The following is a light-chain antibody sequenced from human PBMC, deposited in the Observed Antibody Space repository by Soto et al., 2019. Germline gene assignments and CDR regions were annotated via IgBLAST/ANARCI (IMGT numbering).Light chain of an antibody. Sequence: DIQMTQSPSSLSASVGDRVTISCRATQSISTYLNWYQQKPGKAPKLLIYGASSLQSGVPSRFGGSGSGTDFTLTISSLQTEDFATYYCQQYNSYVLTFGGGTKVEIK. CDR2: GAS. V-gene: IGKV1-39*01. CDR1: QSISTY. J-gene: IGKJ4*01. CDR3: QQYNSYVLT.